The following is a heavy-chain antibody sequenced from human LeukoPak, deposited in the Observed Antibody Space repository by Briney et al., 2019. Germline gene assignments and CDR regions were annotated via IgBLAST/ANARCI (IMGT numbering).Heavy chain of an antibody. CDR3: ARGPGDFWSGYYYAFDI. V-gene: IGHV4-34*01. Sequence: SETLSLTCAVYGGSFSGYYWSWIRQPPGKGLEWIGEINHSGSTNYNPSLRSRVTISVDTSKNQFSLKLSSVTAADTAVYYCARGPGDFWSGYYYAFDIWGQGTMVTVSS. CDR2: INHSGST. J-gene: IGHJ3*02. CDR1: GGSFSGYY. D-gene: IGHD3-3*01.